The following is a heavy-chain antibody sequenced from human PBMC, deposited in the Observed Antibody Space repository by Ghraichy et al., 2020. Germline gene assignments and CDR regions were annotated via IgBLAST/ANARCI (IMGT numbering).Heavy chain of an antibody. J-gene: IGHJ6*02. D-gene: IGHD6-19*01. Sequence: GGSLRLSCAASGLTLSSYEMNWVRKAPGEGLEWVSYISSSGSTIYYADSVKGRFTISRDNAKNSLYLQMNSLRAEDTAVYYCAREGAVAGIYYYYYYGMDVWGQGTTVTGAS. CDR3: AREGAVAGIYYYYYYGMDV. CDR2: ISSSGSTI. V-gene: IGHV3-48*03. CDR1: GLTLSSYE.